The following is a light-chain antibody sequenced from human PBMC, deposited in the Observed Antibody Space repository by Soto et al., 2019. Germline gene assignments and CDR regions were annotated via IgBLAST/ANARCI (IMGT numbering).Light chain of an antibody. CDR3: SSYTSSSTLV. V-gene: IGLV1-40*01. CDR2: GNS. J-gene: IGLJ1*01. CDR1: RFNIGAGDD. Sequence: QSVLTQPPSVSGAPGQRVTIPCTGSRFNIGAGDDVHWCQQLPRAAPKLLIYGNSNRPSGVSNRFSGSKSGNTASLTISGLQAEDEADYYCSSYTSSSTLVFGTGTKVTVL.